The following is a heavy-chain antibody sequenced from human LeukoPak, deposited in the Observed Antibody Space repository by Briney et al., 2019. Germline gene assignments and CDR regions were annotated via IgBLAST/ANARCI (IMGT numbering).Heavy chain of an antibody. J-gene: IGHJ6*02. CDR1: GFTFSSYA. Sequence: PGGSLRLSRAASGFTFSSYAMHWVRQAPGKGLEWVAVISYDGSKKYYADSVKGRFTVSRDNSKNTLYLQMNSLRAEDTAVYYCARDRFYYYYGMDVWGQGTTVTVSS. D-gene: IGHD3-3*01. CDR2: ISYDGSKK. CDR3: ARDRFYYYYGMDV. V-gene: IGHV3-30-3*01.